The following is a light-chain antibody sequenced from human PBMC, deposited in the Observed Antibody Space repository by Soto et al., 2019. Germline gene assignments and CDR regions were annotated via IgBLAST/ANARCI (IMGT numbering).Light chain of an antibody. CDR3: QQYNSYSVT. Sequence: DIEMSQSPSSLSASVGDRVTITCRASQSISSWLAWYQQKPGKAPKLLIYDASSLESGVPSRFSDSGSGTESTLTISSLQPDDFATYYCQQYNSYSVTFGQGTKVDIK. CDR2: DAS. J-gene: IGKJ1*01. CDR1: QSISSW. V-gene: IGKV1-5*01.